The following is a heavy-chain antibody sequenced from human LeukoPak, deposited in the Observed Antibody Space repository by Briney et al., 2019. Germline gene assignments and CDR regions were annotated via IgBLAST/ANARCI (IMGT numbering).Heavy chain of an antibody. CDR2: INTDGSIT. D-gene: IGHD6-19*01. Sequence: PGGSLRLSCAASGFTFNEYWMYWVRQAPGKGLVSVSRINTDGSITTYADSVKGRFTISRDNAENTLYLQMNSLRAEDTAVYYCATKQWLAPPPDSWGREPWSPSPQ. CDR3: ATKQWLAPPPDS. CDR1: GFTFNEYW. J-gene: IGHJ5*01. V-gene: IGHV3-74*03.